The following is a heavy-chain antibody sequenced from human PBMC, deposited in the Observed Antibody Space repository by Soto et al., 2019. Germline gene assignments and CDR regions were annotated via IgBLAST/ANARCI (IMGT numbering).Heavy chain of an antibody. Sequence: EVQLLESGGGLEQPGGSLRLSCAASGFTFSSYSMTWVRQAPGQGLEWVSSISGSGGSTYYADSVKGRFTISRDNAKNPLYLQRNNLRVEEKAENYCAKGQGEYEYGSGTYLHYVDYWGQGTLVTVSS. V-gene: IGHV3-23*01. D-gene: IGHD3-10*01. CDR2: ISGSGGST. J-gene: IGHJ4*02. CDR3: AKGQGEYEYGSGTYLHYVDY. CDR1: GFTFSSYS.